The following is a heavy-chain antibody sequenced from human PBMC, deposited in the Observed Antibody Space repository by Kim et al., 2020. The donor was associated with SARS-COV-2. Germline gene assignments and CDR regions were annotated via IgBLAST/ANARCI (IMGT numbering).Heavy chain of an antibody. CDR1: GGSISSSSYY. J-gene: IGHJ4*02. CDR3: ATSSSGGHNFVY. V-gene: IGHV4-39*07. CDR2: IYYSGST. D-gene: IGHD6-19*01. Sequence: SETLSLTCNVSGGSISSSSYYWGWVRQPPGKGMEWIGNIYYSGSTYYNPSLKSQVTISVDTSKNQFSLKLSTVTAADMAIYYCATSSSGGHNFVYWGQGTLVTVSP.